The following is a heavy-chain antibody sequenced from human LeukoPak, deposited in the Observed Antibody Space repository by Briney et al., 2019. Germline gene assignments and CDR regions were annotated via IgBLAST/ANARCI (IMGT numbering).Heavy chain of an antibody. CDR3: ARETTADAFDI. V-gene: IGHV1-8*03. CDR1: GGTFSSYA. CDR2: MNPNSGNT. Sequence: ASVKVSCKASGGTFSSYAINWVRQATGQGLEWMGWMNPNSGNTGYAQKFQGRVTITTDESTSTAYMELSSLRSEDTAVYYCARETTADAFDIWGQGTMVTVSS. J-gene: IGHJ3*02. D-gene: IGHD4-17*01.